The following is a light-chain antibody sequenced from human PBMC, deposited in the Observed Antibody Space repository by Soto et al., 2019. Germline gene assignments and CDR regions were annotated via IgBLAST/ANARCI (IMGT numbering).Light chain of an antibody. CDR1: QSLSRSY. CDR3: QQYGPSSIT. V-gene: IGKV3-20*01. Sequence: EIVLTQSPATLSLSPGERATLSCRASQSLSRSYLAWYQQKPGQAPRLLIYGASSGATGIPDRFSGSGSGTDSTLTISRLEPEDFAVYYCQQYGPSSITFGQGTKVDIK. CDR2: GAS. J-gene: IGKJ1*01.